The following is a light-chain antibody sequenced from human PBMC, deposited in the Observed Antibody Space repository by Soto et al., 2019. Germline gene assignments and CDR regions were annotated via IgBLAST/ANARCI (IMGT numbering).Light chain of an antibody. Sequence: VLTQSPGILSFSPGERATLAGWASQSVSSSYIAWDQQKPGEAPRLLIYRTSSRATGIPDRFSSSGSVPEFNILTSRLEPEDFAVYYCQQFGLSPQFTCGPGTKVDV. V-gene: IGKV3-20*01. CDR2: RTS. CDR1: QSVSSSY. CDR3: QQFGLSPQFT. J-gene: IGKJ3*01.